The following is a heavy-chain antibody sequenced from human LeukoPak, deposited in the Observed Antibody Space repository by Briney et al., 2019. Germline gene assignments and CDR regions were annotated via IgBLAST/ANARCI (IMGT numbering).Heavy chain of an antibody. J-gene: IGHJ6*02. CDR1: GFTFSSYA. Sequence: GGSLRLSCAASGFTFSSYAMSWVRQAPGKGLEWVSVINDSGGSTYYADSVKGRFTISRDNSKNTLYLQMNSLRAEDTAVYYCARAEITGTTGGMDVWGQGTTVTVSS. D-gene: IGHD1-20*01. V-gene: IGHV3-23*01. CDR3: ARAEITGTTGGMDV. CDR2: INDSGGST.